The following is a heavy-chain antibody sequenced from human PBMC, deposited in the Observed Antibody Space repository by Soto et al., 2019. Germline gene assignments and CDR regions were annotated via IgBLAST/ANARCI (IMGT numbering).Heavy chain of an antibody. Sequence: ASVKVCCKACGYTFTSYDINWVRQATGQGLEWMGWMNPNSGNTGYAQKFQGRVTMTRNTSISTAYMELSSLRSEDTAVYYCARGPFKGYCSGGSCYTRRYWFDPRGQGTLVTVSS. CDR2: MNPNSGNT. CDR3: ARGPFKGYCSGGSCYTRRYWFDP. J-gene: IGHJ5*02. V-gene: IGHV1-8*01. D-gene: IGHD2-15*01. CDR1: GYTFTSYD.